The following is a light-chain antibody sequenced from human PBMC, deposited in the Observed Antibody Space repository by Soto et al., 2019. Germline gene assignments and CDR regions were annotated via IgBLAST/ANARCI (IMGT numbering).Light chain of an antibody. CDR1: SSNIGSNT. Sequence: QSVLTQPPSASGTPGQSVTISCSGSSSNIGSNTVNWCQQLSGAAPKLLIHNNDQRPSGVPDRFSGSKSDTSASLAISGLQSADEADYYCAAWDDSLTAVLFGGGTKVTVL. CDR3: AAWDDSLTAVL. V-gene: IGLV1-44*01. J-gene: IGLJ3*02. CDR2: NND.